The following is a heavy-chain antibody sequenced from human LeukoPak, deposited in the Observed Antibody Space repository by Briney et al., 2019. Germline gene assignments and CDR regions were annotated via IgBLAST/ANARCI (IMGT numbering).Heavy chain of an antibody. D-gene: IGHD2-8*02. CDR3: RSGKEILGAFDM. CDR2: ISCDGSNK. J-gene: IGHJ3*02. V-gene: IGHV3-30*04. CDR1: GFILSSCA. Sequence: PGGSPRLSCAASGFILSSCAMYGVRQAPGKGLEWVAVISCDGSNKYYADSVKGRFTISRDNSKNTLYMQMNSLRAEDTAVYYCRSGKEILGAFDMWRRATMVTVSS.